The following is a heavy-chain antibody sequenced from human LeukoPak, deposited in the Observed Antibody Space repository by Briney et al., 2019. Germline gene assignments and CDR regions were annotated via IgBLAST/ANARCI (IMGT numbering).Heavy chain of an antibody. Sequence: ASVRVSCTASGYTFTSYGISWVRQAPGQGLEWMGWISAYNGNTNYAQKLQGRVTMTTDTSTGTAYMELRSLRSDDTAVYYCATRGRFRPFDYWGQGTLVTVSS. CDR1: GYTFTSYG. J-gene: IGHJ4*02. CDR2: ISAYNGNT. D-gene: IGHD3-16*02. CDR3: ATRGRFRPFDY. V-gene: IGHV1-18*01.